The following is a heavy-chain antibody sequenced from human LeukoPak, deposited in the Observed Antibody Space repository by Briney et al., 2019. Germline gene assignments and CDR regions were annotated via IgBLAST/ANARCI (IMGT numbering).Heavy chain of an antibody. CDR1: GGTFSSYA. D-gene: IGHD1-26*01. V-gene: IGHV1-69*04. CDR2: IIPILGIA. Sequence: ASVNVSCKASGGTFSSYAISWVRQAPGQGLEWMGRIIPILGIANYAQKFQGRVTITADKSTSTAYMELSSLRSEDTAVYYCARDLRGSYGVDYLDYWGQGTLVTVSS. CDR3: ARDLRGSYGVDYLDY. J-gene: IGHJ4*02.